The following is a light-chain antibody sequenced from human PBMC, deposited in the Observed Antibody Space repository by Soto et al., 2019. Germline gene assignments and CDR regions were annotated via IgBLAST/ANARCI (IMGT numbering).Light chain of an antibody. CDR2: DAS. CDR3: QQPYNLLLT. J-gene: IGKJ4*01. Sequence: FSPSRSATHPYRASQSVTTSLAWYQQKPGQAPRLLIFDASNRATGVPARFSGSGSGAVGTRSISCREPEVFVCCFCQQPYNLLLTCGGGTKVDIK. CDR1: QSVTTS. V-gene: IGKV3-11*01.